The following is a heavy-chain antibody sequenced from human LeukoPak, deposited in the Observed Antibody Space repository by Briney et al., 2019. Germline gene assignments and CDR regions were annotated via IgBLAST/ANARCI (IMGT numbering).Heavy chain of an antibody. CDR2: IRIDGSKK. V-gene: IGHV3-30*02. Sequence: GGSLRLSCAASGFTFSNFGMHWVRQAPGKGLEWVAFIRIDGSKKYYRDSVKGRFTISRDKSKNTLYLQMNSLRGEDTAVYYCAKDFHSGTRSAFDIWGQGTMVTVSS. CDR3: AKDFHSGTRSAFDI. J-gene: IGHJ3*02. CDR1: GFTFSNFG. D-gene: IGHD3-10*01.